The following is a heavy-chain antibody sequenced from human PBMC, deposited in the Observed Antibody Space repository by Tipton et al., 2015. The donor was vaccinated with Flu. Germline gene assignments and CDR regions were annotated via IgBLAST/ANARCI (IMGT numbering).Heavy chain of an antibody. Sequence: TLSLTCTVSGGSISSSSYYWGWIRQPPGKGLEWIGSIYYSGSTYYNPSLTSRVTISVDTSKNQFSLKLSSVTAADTAGYYCATKEVSYCSGGSCYSYYFDYWGQGTLVTVSS. D-gene: IGHD2-15*01. CDR2: IYYSGST. CDR1: GGSISSSSYY. CDR3: ATKEVSYCSGGSCYSYYFDY. V-gene: IGHV4-39*01. J-gene: IGHJ4*02.